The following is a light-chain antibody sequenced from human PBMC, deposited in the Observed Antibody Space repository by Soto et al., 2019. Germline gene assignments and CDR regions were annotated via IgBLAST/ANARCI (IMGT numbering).Light chain of an antibody. Sequence: QSALTQPRSVSGSPGQSVTISCTGISSDVGGYIYVSWYQQHPGKAPKLMIFEVNKRPSGVPDRFSGSKSGNTASLTVSGLQAEDEADYYCSSYAGINNLGVFGTGTKLTVL. CDR1: SSDVGGYIY. J-gene: IGLJ1*01. V-gene: IGLV2-8*01. CDR2: EVN. CDR3: SSYAGINNLGV.